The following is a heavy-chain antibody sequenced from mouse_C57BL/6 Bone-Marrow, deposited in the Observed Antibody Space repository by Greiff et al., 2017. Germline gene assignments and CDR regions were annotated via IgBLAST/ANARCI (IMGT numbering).Heavy chain of an antibody. V-gene: IGHV1-58*01. CDR3: ARSAIIKGMFDY. CDR1: GYTFTSYG. Sequence: VQLQQSGAELVRPGSSVKMSCKTSGYTFTSYGINWVKQRPGQGLEWIGYIYIGNGYTEYNEKFKGKATLTSDKFSRPAYMPLSSLTSEDSAIYFFARSAIIKGMFDYWGQGTLVTVS. D-gene: IGHD1-1*01. J-gene: IGHJ3*01. CDR2: IYIGNGYT.